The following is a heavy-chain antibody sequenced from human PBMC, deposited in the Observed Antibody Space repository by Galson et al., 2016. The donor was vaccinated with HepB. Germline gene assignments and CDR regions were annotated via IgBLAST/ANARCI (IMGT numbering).Heavy chain of an antibody. J-gene: IGHJ4*02. D-gene: IGHD2-2*01. V-gene: IGHV3-23*01. CDR2: ISGSGTIT. Sequence: SLRLSCAASGFTLRDYAMSWVRQAPGKGLEWVSTISGSGTITYYADSVKGRLTISRDNSRNTLFLRINSLRAEDTAVYYCARLIVVVPTAPDYFDYWGQGTLVTVSS. CDR3: ARLIVVVPTAPDYFDY. CDR1: GFTLRDYA.